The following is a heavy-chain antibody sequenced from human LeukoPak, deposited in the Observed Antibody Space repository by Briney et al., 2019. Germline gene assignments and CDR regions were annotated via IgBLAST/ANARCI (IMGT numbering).Heavy chain of an antibody. CDR3: ARTGTTWENWFDP. CDR1: GGTFSSYA. Sequence: ASVKVSCKASGGTFSSYAISWVRQAPGQGLEWMGGIIPIFGTANYAQKFQGRVTITTDESTSTAYMELSSLRSEDTAVYYCARTGTTWENWFDPWGQETLVAVSS. CDR2: IIPIFGTA. J-gene: IGHJ5*02. D-gene: IGHD1-7*01. V-gene: IGHV1-69*05.